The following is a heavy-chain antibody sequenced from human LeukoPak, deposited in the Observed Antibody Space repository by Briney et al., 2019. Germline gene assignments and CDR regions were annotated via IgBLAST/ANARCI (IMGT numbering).Heavy chain of an antibody. CDR2: INYSGST. V-gene: IGHV4-34*01. CDR1: GGSFSGYY. D-gene: IGHD2-2*01. J-gene: IGHJ3*02. Sequence: PSETLSLTCAVYGGSFSGYYWSWIRQPPGKGLEWIGEINYSGSTNYNPSLKSRVTISVDTSKNQFSLKLSSVTAADTAVYYCARKNTYRKYQLLSNAFDIWGQGTMVTVSS. CDR3: ARKNTYRKYQLLSNAFDI.